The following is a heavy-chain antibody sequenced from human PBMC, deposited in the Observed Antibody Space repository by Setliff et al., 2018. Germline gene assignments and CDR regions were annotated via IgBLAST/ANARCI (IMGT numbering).Heavy chain of an antibody. CDR1: GFTFSSYS. Sequence: GGSLRLSCAASGFTFSSYSMNWVRQAPGKGLEWGSYISRSSSTIYYADSVKGRFTISRDNAKNSLYLQMNSLRAEDTAVYYCARDGGEYWGQGTLVTVSS. D-gene: IGHD3-16*01. CDR3: ARDGGEY. CDR2: ISRSSSTI. V-gene: IGHV3-48*01. J-gene: IGHJ4*02.